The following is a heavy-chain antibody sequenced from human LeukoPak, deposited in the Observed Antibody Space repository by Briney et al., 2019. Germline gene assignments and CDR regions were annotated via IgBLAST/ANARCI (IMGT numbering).Heavy chain of an antibody. D-gene: IGHD2-2*01. CDR2: IYYSGST. CDR1: GGSISSHY. CDR3: ARVRDCSSTSCYWFDP. J-gene: IGHJ5*02. V-gene: IGHV4-59*11. Sequence: SETLSLTCTVSGGSISSHYWSWIRQPPGKGLEWIGYIYYSGSTNYNPSLKSRVTISVDTSKNQFSLKLSSVTAADTAVYYCARVRDCSSTSCYWFDPWGQGTLVTVSS.